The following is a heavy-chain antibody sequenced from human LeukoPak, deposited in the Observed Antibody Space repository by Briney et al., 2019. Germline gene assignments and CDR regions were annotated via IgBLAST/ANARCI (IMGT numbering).Heavy chain of an antibody. D-gene: IGHD6-13*01. V-gene: IGHV3-23*01. CDR2: ISGSGGST. CDR3: AKGGQLLVIRSIDY. Sequence: GGSLRLPCAGSGFTFSSYAMTWVRQAPGKGLEWVSGISGSGGSTYYADSVKGRFIISRDNSKNTLSLQLNSLRAEDTAVYYCAKGGQLLVIRSIDYWGQGTLVTVSS. J-gene: IGHJ4*02. CDR1: GFTFSSYA.